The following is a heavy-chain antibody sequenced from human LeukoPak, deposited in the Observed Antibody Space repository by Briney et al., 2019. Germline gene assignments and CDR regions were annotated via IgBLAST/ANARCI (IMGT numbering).Heavy chain of an antibody. CDR1: GFTFSSYS. CDR3: ARDPVPAGPSSPEHECCGWFDP. Sequence: GGSLRLSCAASGFTFSSYSMNWVRQAPGKGLEWVSSISSSSSYIYYADSVKGRFTISRDNAKNSLYLQMNSLRAEDTAVYYCARDPVPAGPSSPEHECCGWFDPWGQGTLVTVSS. V-gene: IGHV3-21*01. J-gene: IGHJ5*02. CDR2: ISSSSSYI. D-gene: IGHD2-2*01.